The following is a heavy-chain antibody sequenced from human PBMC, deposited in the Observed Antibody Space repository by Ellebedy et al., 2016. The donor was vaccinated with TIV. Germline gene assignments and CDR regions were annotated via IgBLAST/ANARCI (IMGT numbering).Heavy chain of an antibody. CDR1: GFTFTNYW. Sequence: GESLKISCAASGFTFTNYWMHWVRQVPGKGLVWVARSDQEGSGTSYADSVKGRFTISRDNAKNTLYLQMNSLRAEDTAVYYCSTVFEIWGQGTVVTVSS. CDR3: STVFEI. V-gene: IGHV3-74*01. J-gene: IGHJ3*02. CDR2: SDQEGSGT.